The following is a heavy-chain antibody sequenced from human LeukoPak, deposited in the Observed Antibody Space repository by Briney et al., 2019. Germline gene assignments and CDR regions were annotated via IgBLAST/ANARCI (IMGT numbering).Heavy chain of an antibody. V-gene: IGHV4-39*07. CDR1: GGSSSNSGHY. D-gene: IGHD2/OR15-2a*01. CDR2: VYFGGST. J-gene: IGHJ4*02. CDR3: ASSYLVRLPRPFDV. Sequence: SETLSLTCSVSGGSSSNSGHYWGWVRQPPGKGLEWIGSVYFGGSTYYNPSLKSRITISVDTSKNQFSLRVNSVTAADTAVCYCASSYLVRLPRPFDVWGQGTLVNGSS.